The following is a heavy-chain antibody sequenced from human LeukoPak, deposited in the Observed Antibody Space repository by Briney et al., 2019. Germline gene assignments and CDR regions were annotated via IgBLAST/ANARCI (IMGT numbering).Heavy chain of an antibody. CDR2: IYPGDPDT. Sequence: GESLKISCKGSGYSFTSYWIGWVRQMPGKGLEWMGIIYPGDPDTRYSPSFQGQVTISADKSISTAYLQWSGLKASDTAMYYCARHIIVGGYDSNWFDPWGQGTLVTVSS. CDR1: GYSFTSYW. V-gene: IGHV5-51*01. CDR3: ARHIIVGGYDSNWFDP. J-gene: IGHJ5*02. D-gene: IGHD5-12*01.